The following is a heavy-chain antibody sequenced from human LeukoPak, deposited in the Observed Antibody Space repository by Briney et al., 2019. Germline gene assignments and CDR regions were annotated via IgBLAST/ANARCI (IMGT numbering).Heavy chain of an antibody. V-gene: IGHV3-7*03. Sequence: PGGSLRLSCAASGFTFSSNWMSWVRQTPGKVLEWVANIKQDGSEKYYVDSVKGRFTISRDNAKNSLYLQMNSLRAKDTALYYCARDGGWFGEFTKNWFDPWGQGTLVTVSS. J-gene: IGHJ5*02. CDR3: ARDGGWFGEFTKNWFDP. D-gene: IGHD3-10*01. CDR1: GFTFSSNW. CDR2: IKQDGSEK.